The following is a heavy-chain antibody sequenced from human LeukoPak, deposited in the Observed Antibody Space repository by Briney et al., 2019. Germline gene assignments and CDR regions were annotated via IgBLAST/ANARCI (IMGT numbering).Heavy chain of an antibody. V-gene: IGHV3-74*01. CDR1: GFTFSSYW. J-gene: IGHJ4*02. CDR3: ARASYNWNDEFEY. Sequence: GGSLRLSCAASGFTFSSYWMHWVRQAPGKGLVWVSRINSDGSSTSYADSVKGRFTISRDNAKNTLYLQMNSLRAEDTAVYYCARASYNWNDEFEYWGQGTLVTVSS. CDR2: INSDGSST. D-gene: IGHD1-20*01.